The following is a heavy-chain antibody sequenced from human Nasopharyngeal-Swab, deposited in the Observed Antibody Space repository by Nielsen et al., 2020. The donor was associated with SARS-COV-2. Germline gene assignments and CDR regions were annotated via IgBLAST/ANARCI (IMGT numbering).Heavy chain of an antibody. J-gene: IGHJ4*02. CDR3: VKGMEGYNRGGYFDY. CDR2: ISTHGGGT. D-gene: IGHD5-24*01. V-gene: IGHV3-64D*06. Sequence: GESLKISCSTSGFTFGNSALRWVRQAPGKGLEYVSAISTHGGGTYYTDSVKGRFTIYRDNSQQTLYLQMSSLRPEDTAVYYCVKGMEGYNRGGYFDYWGQGNLVTVSS. CDR1: GFTFGNSA.